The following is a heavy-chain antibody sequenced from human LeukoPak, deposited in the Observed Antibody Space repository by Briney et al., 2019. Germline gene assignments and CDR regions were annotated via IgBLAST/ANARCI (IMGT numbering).Heavy chain of an antibody. CDR1: GFTLSSYA. V-gene: IGHV3-30*04. CDR3: ARPSPYYYDSSGYYEGGIDY. Sequence: QTGRSLRLSCAASGFTLSSYAMQWVRQAPGKGLEWVAVISYDGSNINYADSVKGRFTISRDNSKNTLYLQMNSLRAEDTAVYYCARPSPYYYDSSGYYEGGIDYWGQGTLVTVSS. D-gene: IGHD3-22*01. CDR2: ISYDGSNI. J-gene: IGHJ4*02.